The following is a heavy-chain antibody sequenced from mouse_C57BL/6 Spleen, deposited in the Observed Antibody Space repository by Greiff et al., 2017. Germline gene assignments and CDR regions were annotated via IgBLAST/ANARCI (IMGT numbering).Heavy chain of an antibody. Sequence: VQLVESGAELVKPGASVKISCKASGYAFSSYWMNWVKQRPGKGLEWIGQIYPGDGDTNYNGKFKGKATLTADKSSSTAYMQLSSLTSEDSAVYFCARSFGPAWFAYWGQGTLVTVSA. CDR2: IYPGDGDT. CDR1: GYAFSSYW. J-gene: IGHJ3*01. V-gene: IGHV1-80*01. CDR3: ARSFGPAWFAY.